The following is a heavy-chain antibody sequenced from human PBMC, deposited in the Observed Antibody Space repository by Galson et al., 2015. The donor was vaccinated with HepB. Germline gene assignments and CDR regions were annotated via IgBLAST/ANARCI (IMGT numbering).Heavy chain of an antibody. CDR1: GFTFSNYA. V-gene: IGHV3-23*01. Sequence: SLRLSCAVSGFTFSNYAMSWVRQAPGKGLEWVSVISGSGDITYYADSVKGRFTISRDNSKNTLYLRMNSLRAEDTAVYYCAKGGAYFDWFPFDPWSQGTLVTVSS. D-gene: IGHD3-9*01. J-gene: IGHJ5*02. CDR3: AKGGAYFDWFPFDP. CDR2: ISGSGDIT.